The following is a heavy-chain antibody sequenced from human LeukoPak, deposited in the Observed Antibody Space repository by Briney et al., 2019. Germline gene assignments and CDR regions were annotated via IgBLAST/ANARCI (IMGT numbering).Heavy chain of an antibody. CDR2: IIPIFGIA. V-gene: IGHV1-69*04. CDR1: GGTFSSYA. Sequence: ASVKVSCKASGGTFSSYAISWVRQAPGQGLEWMGRIIPIFGIANYAQKFQGRVTITADKSTSTAYMELSSLRSEDTAVYYCARGKSGGGYYYEDVVYFDYWGQGTLVTVSS. D-gene: IGHD3-22*01. J-gene: IGHJ4*02. CDR3: ARGKSGGGYYYEDVVYFDY.